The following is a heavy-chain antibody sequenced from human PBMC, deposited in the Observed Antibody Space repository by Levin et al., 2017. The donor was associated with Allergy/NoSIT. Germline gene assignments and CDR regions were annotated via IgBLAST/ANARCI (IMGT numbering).Heavy chain of an antibody. J-gene: IGHJ3*02. D-gene: IGHD4-23*01. CDR1: GYTFTSYG. CDR2: ISAYNDNT. V-gene: IGHV1-18*01. CDR3: ARDQWIITPPHDAFDI. Sequence: ASVKVSCKASGYTFTSYGISWVRQAPGQGLEWMGWISAYNDNTNYAQKLQGRVTMTTDTSTSTAYMELRSLRSDDTAVYYCARDQWIITPPHDAFDIWGQGTMVTVSS.